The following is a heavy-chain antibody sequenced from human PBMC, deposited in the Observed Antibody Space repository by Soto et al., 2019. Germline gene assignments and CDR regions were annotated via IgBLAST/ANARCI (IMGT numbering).Heavy chain of an antibody. Sequence: SETLSLTCTVSDGSISTYFCNWIRQPAGKGLEWIGRIDNSGNTNYNPSLKSRVTMSADTSRNQFSLKLNSVTAADTAVYYCARWGQDSWSGPFDYWGQGALVTVSS. J-gene: IGHJ4*02. D-gene: IGHD3-3*01. CDR1: DGSISTYF. CDR3: ARWGQDSWSGPFDY. CDR2: IDNSGNT. V-gene: IGHV4-4*07.